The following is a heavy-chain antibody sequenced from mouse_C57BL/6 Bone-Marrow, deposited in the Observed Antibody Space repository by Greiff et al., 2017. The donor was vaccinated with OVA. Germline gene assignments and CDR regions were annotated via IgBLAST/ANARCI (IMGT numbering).Heavy chain of an antibody. CDR3: ARGLRYYFDY. D-gene: IGHD2-12*01. CDR2: IYWDDDT. Sequence: QVTLKECGPGILQSSQTLRLTCSFSGFSLSTSGMGVSWIRQPSGKGLEWLAHIYWDDDTRYNPSLKSRLTISKDTSRDQVYLKITSVDTTDTATYYCARGLRYYFDYWGHGTTLTVSS. J-gene: IGHJ2*01. V-gene: IGHV8-12*01. CDR1: GFSLSTSGMG.